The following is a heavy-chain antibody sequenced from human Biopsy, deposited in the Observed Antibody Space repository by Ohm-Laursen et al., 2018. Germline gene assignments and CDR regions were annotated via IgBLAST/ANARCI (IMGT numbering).Heavy chain of an antibody. Sequence: TLSLTCTVSGGSISSDYWSWIRQTPGKGLGWIGYIYYSGSTNYNPSLKSRVTISVDTSKNQFSLRLNSVTAADTAVYYCARATNSTGWPYYYFYGMDVWGQGTMVTVSS. CDR3: ARATNSTGWPYYYFYGMDV. CDR1: GGSISSDY. CDR2: IYYSGST. V-gene: IGHV4-59*01. J-gene: IGHJ6*02. D-gene: IGHD2/OR15-2a*01.